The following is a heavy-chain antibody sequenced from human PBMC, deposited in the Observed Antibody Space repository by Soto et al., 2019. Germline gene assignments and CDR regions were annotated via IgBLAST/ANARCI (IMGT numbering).Heavy chain of an antibody. D-gene: IGHD4-17*01. CDR3: AREVGDLYYFDY. CDR2: IHEGRST. Sequence: QLQLQESGSGLVKPSQTLSLTCAVSGASISSGAYSWNWIRQPPGKGREWIGYIHEGRSTYYNPYLRSRVTISVDRSKNHFSLNLNSVTAAATAVYYCAREVGDLYYFDYWGQGILVTVSS. CDR1: GASISSGAYS. J-gene: IGHJ4*02. V-gene: IGHV4-30-2*01.